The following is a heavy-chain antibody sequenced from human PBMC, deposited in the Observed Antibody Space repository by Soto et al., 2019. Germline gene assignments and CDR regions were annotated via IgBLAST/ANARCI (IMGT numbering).Heavy chain of an antibody. Sequence: EVQLVQSGGGLVQPGVSLRLSCAASGFSFSGYSMTWVRQAPGKGLEWVSYIGSSTATIYYADSVKGRFTISRDNVKNSLFLQLNSLRDEDTAVYYCASVIRSGGTYCFDNWGQGTLVTVSS. CDR3: ASVIRSGGTYCFDN. D-gene: IGHD1-26*01. CDR2: IGSSTATI. V-gene: IGHV3-48*02. J-gene: IGHJ4*02. CDR1: GFSFSGYS.